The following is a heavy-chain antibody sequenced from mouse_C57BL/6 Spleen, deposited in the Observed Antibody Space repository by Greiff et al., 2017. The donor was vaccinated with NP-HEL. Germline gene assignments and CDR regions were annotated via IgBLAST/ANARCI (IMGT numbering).Heavy chain of an antibody. CDR1: GYAFSSSW. V-gene: IGHV1-82*01. J-gene: IGHJ2*01. Sequence: QVQLKQSGPELVKPGASVKISCKASGYAFSSSWMNWVKQRPGKGLEWIGRIYPGDGDTNYNGKFKGKSTLTADKSSSTAYMQLSSLTSEDLSVYVCARGSYDDSDYWGQGTTLTVSS. D-gene: IGHD2-3*01. CDR2: IYPGDGDT. CDR3: ARGSYDDSDY.